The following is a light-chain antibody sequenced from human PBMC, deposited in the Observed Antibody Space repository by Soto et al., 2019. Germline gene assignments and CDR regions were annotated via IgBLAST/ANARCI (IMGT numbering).Light chain of an antibody. Sequence: QSVLTQPPSASGTRGQRVTISCSGSSSNMGSNSVHWYKQLPGTAPKLLIYSNTQRPSGVPDRFSGSKSGTSASLAISGLRSEDEADYCCAAWDDSLSGVVFGGGTKLTVL. J-gene: IGLJ2*01. CDR3: AAWDDSLSGVV. CDR1: SSNMGSNS. V-gene: IGLV1-47*01. CDR2: SNT.